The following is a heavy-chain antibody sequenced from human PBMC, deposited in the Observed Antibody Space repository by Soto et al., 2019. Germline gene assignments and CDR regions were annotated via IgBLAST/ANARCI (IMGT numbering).Heavy chain of an antibody. CDR1: GGSVSGGSYY. CDR2: NYLSGRI. D-gene: IGHD4-17*01. Sequence: QVQLQESGPGLVKPSETLSLTCTVSGGSVSGGSYYWNWIRQPPGKGLEWIGYNYLSGRINNNPSLKIRVTRSIDTSKNQFSLKLTSATAADTAVYYCSRDVDFGEEDVWGQGTTVTVSS. CDR3: SRDVDFGEEDV. V-gene: IGHV4-61*01. J-gene: IGHJ6*02.